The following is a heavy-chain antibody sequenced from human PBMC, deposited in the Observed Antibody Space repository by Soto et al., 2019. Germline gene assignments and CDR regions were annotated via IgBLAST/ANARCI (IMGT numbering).Heavy chain of an antibody. CDR2: IVVGSGNT. D-gene: IGHD3-9*01. J-gene: IGHJ4*02. V-gene: IGHV1-58*01. CDR1: GFTFTSSA. Sequence: GASVKVSCKASGFTFTSSAVQWVRQARGQRLEWIGWIVVGSGNTNYAQKFQERVTITRDMSTSTAYMELSSLRSEDTAVYCCAASGGTGYYDFDYWGQGTLVTVSS. CDR3: AASGGTGYYDFDY.